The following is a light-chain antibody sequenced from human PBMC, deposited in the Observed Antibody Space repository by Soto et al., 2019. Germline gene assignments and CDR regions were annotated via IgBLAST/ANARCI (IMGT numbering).Light chain of an antibody. V-gene: IGKV3-11*01. CDR3: QQRANWPLTT. Sequence: EIMLTQSPATLSLSPGERATLSFRASQSVRSNLAWYQQKPGQAPRLLIYDASNRATGIPARFSGSGSGTDFTLTIRSLEPEDFAIYYCQQRANWPLTTFGHGARLEIK. CDR2: DAS. J-gene: IGKJ5*01. CDR1: QSVRSN.